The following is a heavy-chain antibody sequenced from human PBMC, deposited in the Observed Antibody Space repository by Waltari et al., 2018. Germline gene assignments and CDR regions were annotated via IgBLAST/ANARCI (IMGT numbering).Heavy chain of an antibody. V-gene: IGHV1-3*01. CDR2: INAGNGNT. J-gene: IGHJ6*02. Sequence: QVQLVQSGAEVKKPGASVKVSCKASGYTFTSYAMHWVRTDPGHRLEWMGWINAGNGNTKYSQKFQGRVTITRDTSASTAYMELSSLRSEDTAVYYCAGGSSSSGGAGYYYYYGMDVWGQGTTVTVSS. CDR3: AGGSSSSGGAGYYYYYGMDV. CDR1: GYTFTSYA. D-gene: IGHD6-6*01.